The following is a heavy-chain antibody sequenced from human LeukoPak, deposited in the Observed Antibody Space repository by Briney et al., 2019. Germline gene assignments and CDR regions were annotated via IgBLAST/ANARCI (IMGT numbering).Heavy chain of an antibody. CDR1: GFTFSSYS. V-gene: IGHV3-21*01. J-gene: IGHJ4*02. CDR3: ARGYNYYDRSGYDY. D-gene: IGHD3-22*01. CDR2: ISTSSSYI. Sequence: GGSLRLSCAASGFTFSSYSMNWVRQAPGKGLEWVSFISTSSSYIHNADSVKGRFTISRDNAKNSLYLQMNSLRAEDTAVYYCARGYNYYDRSGYDYWGQGTLVTVSS.